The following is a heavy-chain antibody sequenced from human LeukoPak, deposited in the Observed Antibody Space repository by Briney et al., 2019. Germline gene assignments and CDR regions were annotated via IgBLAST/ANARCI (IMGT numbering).Heavy chain of an antibody. V-gene: IGHV4-39*07. CDR1: GGSISSSSYY. CDR3: ASGDPTGYYFDY. J-gene: IGHJ4*02. D-gene: IGHD7-27*01. CDR2: IYYSGST. Sequence: SETLSLTCTVSGGSISSSSYYWGWIRQPPGKGLEWIGSIYYSGSTYYNPSLKSRVTISVDTSKNQFSLKLSSVTAAETAVYYCASGDPTGYYFDYWGQGTLVTVSS.